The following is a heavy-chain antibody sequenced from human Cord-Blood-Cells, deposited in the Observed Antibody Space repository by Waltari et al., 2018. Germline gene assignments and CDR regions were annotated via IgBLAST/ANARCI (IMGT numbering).Heavy chain of an antibody. D-gene: IGHD2-2*01. Sequence: QVQLQQWGAGLLKPSETLSLTCAVYGGSFSGYYWSWIRQPPGKGLEWIGEINHSGSTNYNPSLKRRVTISVDTSKNQFSLKLSSVTAADTAVYYCARWDCSSTSCYDYWGQGTLVTVSS. CDR1: GGSFSGYY. J-gene: IGHJ4*02. CDR2: INHSGST. CDR3: ARWDCSSTSCYDY. V-gene: IGHV4-34*01.